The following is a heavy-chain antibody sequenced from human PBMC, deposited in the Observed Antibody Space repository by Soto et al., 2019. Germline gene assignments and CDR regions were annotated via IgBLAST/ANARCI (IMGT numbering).Heavy chain of an antibody. CDR1: GFSFTTSRVG. J-gene: IGHJ4*02. Sequence: QITLKESGPTLVKPTQTLTLTCTFSGFSFTTSRVGVGWIRQPPGKALEWLALIYWDDDKRYSPSLKTRLTLTKDTAKNQVVLTMTNMDPVDTATYYCGRIGPRDNGRLVDYWGQGTLVTVSS. CDR2: IYWDDDK. CDR3: GRIGPRDNGRLVDY. D-gene: IGHD2-8*01. V-gene: IGHV2-5*02.